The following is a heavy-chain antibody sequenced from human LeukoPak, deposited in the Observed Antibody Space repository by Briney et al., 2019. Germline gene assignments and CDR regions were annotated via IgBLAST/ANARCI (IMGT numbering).Heavy chain of an antibody. Sequence: SSETLSLTCTVSGGSFNTYYWTWIRQPPGKRLEWIGDIFYSGSTNYNPSLKNRVTISLDTSKNHFSLKLSSVTAADTAIYYCARMTGSAWELLIDSWGPGTLVTVSS. V-gene: IGHV4-59*01. CDR2: IFYSGST. CDR1: GGSFNTYY. CDR3: ARMTGSAWELLIDS. J-gene: IGHJ4*02. D-gene: IGHD1-26*01.